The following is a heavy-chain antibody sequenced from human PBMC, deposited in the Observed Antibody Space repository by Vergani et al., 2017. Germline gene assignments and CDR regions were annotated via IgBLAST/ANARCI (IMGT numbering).Heavy chain of an antibody. J-gene: IGHJ4*02. CDR1: GFTFSSYA. Sequence: EVQLLESGGGLVQPGGSLRLSCAASGFTFSSYAMSWVRQAPGKGLEWVSAISGSGGSTYYADSVKGRFTISRDNSKNTLYLQMNSLRAEDTAVYYCAKILRVYDVWSGYDYEGSNYWGQGTLVTVSS. CDR3: AKILRVYDVWSGYDYEGSNY. CDR2: ISGSGGST. V-gene: IGHV3-23*01. D-gene: IGHD3-3*01.